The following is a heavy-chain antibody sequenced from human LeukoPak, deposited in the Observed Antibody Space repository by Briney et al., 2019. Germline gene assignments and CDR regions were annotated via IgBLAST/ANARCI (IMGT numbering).Heavy chain of an antibody. CDR2: INSGGSRT. Sequence: GGSLRLSCAASGFTLSDYWMHWVRQVPGKGLVWVSRINSGGSRTTYADSVKGRFTISRDNAKNTLYLQMDSLRAEDTGVYYCARSNRADDYWGQGTLVTVSS. CDR1: GFTLSDYW. D-gene: IGHD1-14*01. J-gene: IGHJ4*02. V-gene: IGHV3-74*01. CDR3: ARSNRADDY.